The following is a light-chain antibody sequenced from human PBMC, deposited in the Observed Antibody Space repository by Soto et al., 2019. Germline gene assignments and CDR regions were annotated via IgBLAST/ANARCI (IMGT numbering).Light chain of an antibody. J-gene: IGLJ1*01. CDR3: SSFTTSDTYV. CDR2: EVN. V-gene: IGLV2-18*02. Sequence: VLTQPPSVSCSPGQSVTISCTGTSSDIGSYNRVSWYQQPPGAAPKLMICEVNNRPSGVPERFSGSKSGNTASLTIFGLQAEDEADYYCSSFTTSDTYVFGTGTKVTV. CDR1: SSDIGSYNR.